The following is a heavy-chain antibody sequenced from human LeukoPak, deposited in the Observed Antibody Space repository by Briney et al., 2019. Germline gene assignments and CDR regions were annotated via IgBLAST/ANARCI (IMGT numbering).Heavy chain of an antibody. CDR1: GYTFTKYG. Sequence: GASVKVSCKTSGYTFTKYGVRWVRQAPGQGLEWMGWISPYNGYATYAHNLQGRVTMTTDTSTTTAYVELRSLRSDDTAIYYCARSFSRDAFDIWGQGTMVTVSS. V-gene: IGHV1-18*01. D-gene: IGHD1-26*01. J-gene: IGHJ3*02. CDR2: ISPYNGYA. CDR3: ARSFSRDAFDI.